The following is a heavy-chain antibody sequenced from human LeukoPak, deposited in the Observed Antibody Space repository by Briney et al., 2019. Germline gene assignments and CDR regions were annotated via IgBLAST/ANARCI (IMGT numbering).Heavy chain of an antibody. Sequence: SETLSLTCSVSGYSISSGHYWSWIRQPAGKGLEWIGRIYTSGSTNYNPSLKSRVTMSVDTSKNQFSLKLSSVTAADTAVYYCAREMVYSGSYLADYWGQGTLVTVSS. CDR1: GYSISSGHY. CDR2: IYTSGST. V-gene: IGHV4-4*07. CDR3: AREMVYSGSYLADY. D-gene: IGHD1-26*01. J-gene: IGHJ4*02.